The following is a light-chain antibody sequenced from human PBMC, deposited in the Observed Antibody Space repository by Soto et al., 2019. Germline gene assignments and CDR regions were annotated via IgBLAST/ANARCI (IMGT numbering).Light chain of an antibody. V-gene: IGLV2-8*01. Sequence: QSGLTQPPSASGSPGQSVTISCAGTINDVGGYNYVSWYQQHPGKVPQLMIYQVTKRPSGVPDRFSASKSDTTASLTISGLQAEDEGDYYCMSYAGGNRFVFGTG. CDR1: INDVGGYNY. J-gene: IGLJ1*01. CDR2: QVT. CDR3: MSYAGGNRFV.